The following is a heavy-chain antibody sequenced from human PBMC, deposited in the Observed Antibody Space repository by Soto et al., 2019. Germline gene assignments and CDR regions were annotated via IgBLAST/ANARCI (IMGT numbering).Heavy chain of an antibody. CDR2: IYYSGST. CDR3: ARVGGIVGATTNDY. V-gene: IGHV4-30-4*01. J-gene: IGHJ4*02. D-gene: IGHD1-26*01. Sequence: PPETLSLTFIVSVCSISSGYYYWSWLRQPPGKGLEWIGYIYYSGSTYYNPSLKSRVTISVDTSKNQFSLKLSSVTAADTAVYYCARVGGIVGATTNDYWGQGTLVTVSS. CDR1: VCSISSGYYY.